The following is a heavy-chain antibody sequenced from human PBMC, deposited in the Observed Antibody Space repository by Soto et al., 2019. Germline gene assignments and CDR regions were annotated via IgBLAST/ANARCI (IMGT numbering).Heavy chain of an antibody. D-gene: IGHD2-15*01. V-gene: IGHV4-34*01. CDR3: ARDQPKGSFDY. CDR2: ISYSGST. CDR1: GGSFSGYY. J-gene: IGHJ4*02. Sequence: SETLSLTCAVYGGSFSGYYWTWIRQSPGKGLEWIGQISYSGSTNYNPSLKSRVFISIGTSNNQFFLELTSVTAEDTAVYYCARDQPKGSFDYWGQGTLVTVSS.